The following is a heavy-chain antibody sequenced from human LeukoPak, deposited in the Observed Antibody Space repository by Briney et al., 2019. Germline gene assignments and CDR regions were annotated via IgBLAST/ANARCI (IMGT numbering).Heavy chain of an antibody. CDR1: GFDFGSYW. J-gene: IGHJ4*02. D-gene: IGHD4-11*01. V-gene: IGHV3-7*01. CDR2: IETYGREE. CDR3: ARGGRMTTVDFDY. Sequence: PGGSLRLSWVGSGFDFGSYWMAWVSQAPGKGLEWVANIETYGREERYVDSVKGRFTISRDNAKNSLYLQMNSLRAEDTAVYYCARGGRMTTVDFDYWGQGTLVTVSS.